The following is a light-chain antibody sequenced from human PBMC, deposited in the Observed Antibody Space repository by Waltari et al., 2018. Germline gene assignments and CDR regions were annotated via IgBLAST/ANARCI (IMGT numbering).Light chain of an antibody. CDR2: GAS. Sequence: EVVMTPSPATLSVSPGERATRSCKASQSVSSNLAWYQQKPGQAPSLLIYGASLRATGIPARFSGSGSGTEFTLTISSLQSEDFAIYYCQQYNNWPPEYTFGQGTKLEIK. V-gene: IGKV3D-15*01. CDR3: QQYNNWPPEYT. J-gene: IGKJ2*01. CDR1: QSVSSN.